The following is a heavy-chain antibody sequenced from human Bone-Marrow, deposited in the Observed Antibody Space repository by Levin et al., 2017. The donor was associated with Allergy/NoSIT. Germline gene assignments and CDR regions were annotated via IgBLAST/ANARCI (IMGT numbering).Heavy chain of an antibody. V-gene: IGHV3-66*02. Sequence: GESLKISCAASGFTVSSNYMSWVRQAPGKGREWVSVIYSGGDTYYADSVMGRFTISRDNSKNTLYLQMNSLRAEDTAVYYCARNHAWYGAGYFDYWGQGTLVSVSS. CDR3: ARNHAWYGAGYFDY. D-gene: IGHD3-10*01. CDR2: IYSGGDT. J-gene: IGHJ4*02. CDR1: GFTVSSNY.